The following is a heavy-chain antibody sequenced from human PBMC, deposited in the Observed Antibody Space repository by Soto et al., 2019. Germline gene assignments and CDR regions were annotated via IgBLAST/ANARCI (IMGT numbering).Heavy chain of an antibody. CDR1: GYTFRNCA. Sequence: AASVKVSCKATGYTFRNCAMHWVRQAPGQGLEWMGWINGGNGNTKYSQKFQGRVTITRDTSASTAYMELSSLRSEDTAVYYCARDGPIYDILSARYFYGMDVWGQGTTVTVSS. CDR2: INGGNGNT. CDR3: ARDGPIYDILSARYFYGMDV. V-gene: IGHV1-3*01. D-gene: IGHD3-9*01. J-gene: IGHJ6*02.